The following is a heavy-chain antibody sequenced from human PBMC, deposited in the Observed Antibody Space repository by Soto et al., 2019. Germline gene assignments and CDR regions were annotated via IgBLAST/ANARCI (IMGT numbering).Heavy chain of an antibody. J-gene: IGHJ4*02. D-gene: IGHD6-13*01. CDR1: GGTFSNYA. CDR3: ARGPEYSSSGHFGD. CDR2: IIPKFVTP. Sequence: QVQLVQSGADLQKPGSSVNVSCKASGGTFSNYAFSWVRQAPGQGLEWMGGIIPKFVTPNYAHQFHGRLTITADESTSTVYMELNSLRSDDSAVYYCARGPEYSSSGHFGDGGQGTQITVSS. V-gene: IGHV1-69*01.